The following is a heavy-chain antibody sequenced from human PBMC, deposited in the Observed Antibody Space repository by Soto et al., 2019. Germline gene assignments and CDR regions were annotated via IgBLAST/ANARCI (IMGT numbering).Heavy chain of an antibody. CDR1: GFAFSSCA. V-gene: IGHV3-23*01. Sequence: GGSLRLSCAASGFAFSSCAMAWVRQAPGKGLEWVSTVSGSGTTTYYADSVRGRFTMSRDNSNNTLHLQLNSLRAEDTAVYYCAIQPVPTRLFLYDYWGQGTLVTVSS. CDR2: VSGSGTTT. CDR3: AIQPVPTRLFLYDY. J-gene: IGHJ4*02. D-gene: IGHD3-22*01.